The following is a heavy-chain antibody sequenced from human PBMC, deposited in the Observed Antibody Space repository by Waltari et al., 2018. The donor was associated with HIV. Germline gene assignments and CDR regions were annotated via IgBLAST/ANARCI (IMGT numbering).Heavy chain of an antibody. Sequence: QVQLVQTGAEVRKPGASVNVSCKASGYTFGKYGVHWVRQAPGHRLEWMGWINVDNGETKYSQKFQDRVTISRDTFAKSVHMELTSLKLEDMAVYYCARGSSSWYVGMDLWGQGTTVTVAS. CDR3: ARGSSSWYVGMDL. D-gene: IGHD6-13*01. V-gene: IGHV1-3*01. CDR2: INVDNGET. J-gene: IGHJ6*02. CDR1: GYTFGKYG.